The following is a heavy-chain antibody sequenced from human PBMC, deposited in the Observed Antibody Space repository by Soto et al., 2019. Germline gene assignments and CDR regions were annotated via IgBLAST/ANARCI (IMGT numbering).Heavy chain of an antibody. CDR3: ASRGITMVRGVIRGFDD. CDR2: IYHSGST. D-gene: IGHD3-10*01. V-gene: IGHV4-4*02. J-gene: IGHJ4*02. CDR1: SGSISSSNW. Sequence: QVQLQESGPGLVKPSGTLSLTCAVSSGSISSSNWWSWVRQPPGKGLEWIGEIYHSGSTNYNPSLKARVTISVDKSKNQFSLKLSSVTAADMAVYYCASRGITMVRGVIRGFDDWGQGTLVTVSS.